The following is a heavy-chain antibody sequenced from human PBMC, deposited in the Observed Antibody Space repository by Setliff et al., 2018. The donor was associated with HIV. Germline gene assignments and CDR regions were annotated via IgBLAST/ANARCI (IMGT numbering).Heavy chain of an antibody. D-gene: IGHD5-12*01. J-gene: IGHJ4*02. Sequence: SETLSLTCTVSGGSISSYYWSWIRQPPGKGLEWIGYFYYSGSTKYNPSLKSRVTIPVDTSKNQFSLKLTSVTAADTAVYYCARGRRLMAPHYFDNWGQGTLVTVSS. CDR1: GGSISSYY. CDR2: FYYSGST. V-gene: IGHV4-59*12. CDR3: ARGRRLMAPHYFDN.